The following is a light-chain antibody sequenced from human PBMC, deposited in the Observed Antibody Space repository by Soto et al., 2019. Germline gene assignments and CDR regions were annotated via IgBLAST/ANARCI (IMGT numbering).Light chain of an antibody. Sequence: EIVLTQPQGALSKSPGERATLSCRASQSITSSYLAWYQQKPDQAPRLLISSTFSRATGIPDRFSGSGSGTDFTLVIYSLEPEEFAVYYCHQYGSPLWTCGQGTEVDIK. J-gene: IGKJ1*01. CDR3: HQYGSPLWT. CDR1: QSITSSY. CDR2: STF. V-gene: IGKV3-20*01.